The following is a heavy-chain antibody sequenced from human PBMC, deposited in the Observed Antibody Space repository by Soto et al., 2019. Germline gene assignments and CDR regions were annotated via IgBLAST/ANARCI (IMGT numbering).Heavy chain of an antibody. J-gene: IGHJ5*02. V-gene: IGHV4-28*01. CDR2: IYYGGTT. Sequence: EILSLTCAGSGSSISRSNWWGWIRQPPGKGLEWIGYIYYGGTTYYNPSLKSRVTISVETSKSQFSLRLSSVTAADTAVYYCARLGEYYPSLDPWGPGTLVTGSS. D-gene: IGHD3-10*01. CDR1: GSSISRSNW. CDR3: ARLGEYYPSLDP.